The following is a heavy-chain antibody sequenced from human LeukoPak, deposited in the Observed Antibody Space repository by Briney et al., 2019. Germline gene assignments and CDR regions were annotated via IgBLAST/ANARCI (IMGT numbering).Heavy chain of an antibody. Sequence: ASVKVSCKASGYTFTGYYMHWVRQAPGQGLEWMGWINPNSGGTNYAQKFQGRVTMTRDTSISTAYMELSRLRSDDTAVYYCARLMVRGKNWFDPWGQGTLVTVSS. CDR1: GYTFTGYY. CDR2: INPNSGGT. CDR3: ARLMVRGKNWFDP. J-gene: IGHJ5*02. D-gene: IGHD3-10*01. V-gene: IGHV1-2*02.